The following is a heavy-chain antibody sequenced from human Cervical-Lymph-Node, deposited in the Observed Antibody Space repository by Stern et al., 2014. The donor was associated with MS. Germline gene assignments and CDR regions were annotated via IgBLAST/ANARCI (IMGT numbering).Heavy chain of an antibody. CDR3: ARHVGVAASGVLPFDY. V-gene: IGHV5-51*01. CDR1: GYRFSGYW. J-gene: IGHJ4*02. Sequence: EEQLVQSGSKVKKSGESLKISCTAAGYRFSGYWIAWVRQLPGKGLEWVGMIYPGDSDTRYSPLCQGQVPISAETSISTAFLQWNSLKASDSAMYFCARHVGVAASGVLPFDYWGQGSPVTVSS. CDR2: IYPGDSDT. D-gene: IGHD2-21*01.